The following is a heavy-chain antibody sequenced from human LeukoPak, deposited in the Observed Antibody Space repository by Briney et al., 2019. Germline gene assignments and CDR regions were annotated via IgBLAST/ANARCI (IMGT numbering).Heavy chain of an antibody. Sequence: GGSLRLSCAASGFTFSSYAMSWVRQAPGKGLEWVSAISGSGGSTYYADSVKGRFTISRDNSKNTLYLQMNSLRAEDAAVYYCANSLARGTYNWFDPWGQGTLVTVSS. CDR1: GFTFSSYA. CDR2: ISGSGGST. J-gene: IGHJ5*02. CDR3: ANSLARGTYNWFDP. V-gene: IGHV3-23*01.